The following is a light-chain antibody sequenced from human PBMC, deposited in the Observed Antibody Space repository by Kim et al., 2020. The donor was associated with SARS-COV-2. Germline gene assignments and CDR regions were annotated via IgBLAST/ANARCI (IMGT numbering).Light chain of an antibody. V-gene: IGKV1-39*01. CDR2: GAS. J-gene: IGKJ1*01. Sequence: DIQMTQSPLSLSASVGDTVTITCRASQTVGSHLNWFQQKPGKVPKLLIFGASNLQRGAPSRFSASGSGTDFTLTISSLQPEDLVTYYCQQTYSIPTFGPGTKVDIK. CDR1: QTVGSH. CDR3: QQTYSIPT.